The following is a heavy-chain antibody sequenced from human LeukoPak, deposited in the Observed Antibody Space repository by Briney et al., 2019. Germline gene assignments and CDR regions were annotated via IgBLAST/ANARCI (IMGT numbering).Heavy chain of an antibody. CDR2: IYYSGST. CDR1: GGSISSGDYY. J-gene: IGHJ3*02. D-gene: IGHD2-15*01. CDR3: ARGKLLHDAFDI. Sequence: SETLSLTCTVSGGSISSGDYYWSWIRQPPGKGLEWIGYIYYSGSTYYNPSLKSRVTISVDTSKNQFALKLSSVTAADTAVYYCARGKLLHDAFDIWGQGTMVTVSS. V-gene: IGHV4-30-4*08.